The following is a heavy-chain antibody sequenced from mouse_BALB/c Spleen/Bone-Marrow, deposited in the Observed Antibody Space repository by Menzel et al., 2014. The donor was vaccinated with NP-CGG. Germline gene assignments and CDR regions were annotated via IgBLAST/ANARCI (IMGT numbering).Heavy chain of an antibody. J-gene: IGHJ3*01. CDR2: INNNGVYT. CDR1: GFTFRSYG. D-gene: IGHD2-3*01. Sequence: EVQLVESGGGLVQPGGSLKLSCAASGFTFRSYGMSWVRQTPDKRLEIVANINNNGVYTYYPDSVKGRFTISRDNAKNTLYLQMSSLKSEDTAMYYCSRGVDGYSRFAYWGQGTLVTVSA. CDR3: SRGVDGYSRFAY. V-gene: IGHV5-6-3*01.